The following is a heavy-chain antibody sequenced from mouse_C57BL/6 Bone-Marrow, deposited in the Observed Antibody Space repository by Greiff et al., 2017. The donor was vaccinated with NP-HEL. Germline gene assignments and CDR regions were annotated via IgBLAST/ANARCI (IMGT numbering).Heavy chain of an antibody. J-gene: IGHJ2*01. CDR3: ARRYDYAYFDY. CDR1: GYTFTSYW. CDR2: IDPSDSET. D-gene: IGHD2-4*01. Sequence: QVQLQQSGAELVRPGSSVKLSCKASGYTFTSYWMHWVKQRPIQGLEWIGNIDPSDSETHYNQKFKDKATLTVDKSSSTAYMQLSSLTSEDSAVYYCARRYDYAYFDYWGQGTTLTVPS. V-gene: IGHV1-52*01.